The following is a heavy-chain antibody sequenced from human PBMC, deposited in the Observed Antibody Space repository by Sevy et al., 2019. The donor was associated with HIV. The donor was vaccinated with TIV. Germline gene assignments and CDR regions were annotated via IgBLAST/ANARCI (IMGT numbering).Heavy chain of an antibody. D-gene: IGHD2-8*01. CDR3: AREGCTKPHDY. V-gene: IGHV3-23*01. CDR1: GFTFSKYS. Sequence: GGSLRLSCAASGFTFSKYSMSWVRQPPGKGLEWVSTLSFGCGEINYADSVKGRFTISRDNSKSWVYLQMNNLRPEDTAGYYCAREGCTKPHDYWGQGTLVTVSS. J-gene: IGHJ4*02. CDR2: LSFGCGEI.